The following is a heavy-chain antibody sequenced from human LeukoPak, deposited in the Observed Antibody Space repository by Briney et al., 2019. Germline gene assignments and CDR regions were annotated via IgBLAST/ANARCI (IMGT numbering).Heavy chain of an antibody. D-gene: IGHD3-22*01. Sequence: ALVKVSCKVSGYTLTELSMHWVRQAPGKGLEWMGGFDPEDGETIYAQKFQGRVTMTEDTSTDTAYMELSSLRSEDTAVYYCATSPYYYDSSGYYRVFDYWGQGTLVTVSS. V-gene: IGHV1-24*01. CDR1: GYTLTELS. CDR3: ATSPYYYDSSGYYRVFDY. J-gene: IGHJ4*02. CDR2: FDPEDGET.